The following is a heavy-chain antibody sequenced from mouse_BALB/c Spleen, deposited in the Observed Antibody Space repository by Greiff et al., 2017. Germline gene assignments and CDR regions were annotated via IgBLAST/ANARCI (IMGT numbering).Heavy chain of an antibody. CDR1: GFTFNTYA. D-gene: IGHD1-1*01. CDR2: IRSKSNNYAT. J-gene: IGHJ2*01. Sequence: DVKLVESGGGLVQPKGSLKLSCAASGFTFNTYAMNWVRQAPGKGLEWVARIRSKSNNYATYYADSVKDRFTISRDDSQSMLYLQMNNLKTEDTAMYYCVRSYGSSYDWGQGTTLTVSS. V-gene: IGHV10-1*02. CDR3: VRSYGSSYD.